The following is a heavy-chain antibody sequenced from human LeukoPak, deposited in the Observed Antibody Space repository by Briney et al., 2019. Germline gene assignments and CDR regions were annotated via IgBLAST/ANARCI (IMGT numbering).Heavy chain of an antibody. CDR1: GFTFSSYS. CDR3: ARVARRYCSGGSCYSDY. CDR2: ISSSSSYI. J-gene: IGHJ4*02. Sequence: PGGSLRLSCAASGFTFSSYSMNWVRQAPGKGLEWVSSISSSSSYIYYADSVKGRFTISRDNDKNSLYLQMNSLRAEDTAVYYCARVARRYCSGGSCYSDYWGQGTLVTVSS. V-gene: IGHV3-21*01. D-gene: IGHD2-15*01.